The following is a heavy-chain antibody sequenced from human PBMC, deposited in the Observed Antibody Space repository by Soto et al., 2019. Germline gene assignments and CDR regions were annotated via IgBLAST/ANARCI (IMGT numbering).Heavy chain of an antibody. CDR2: IIPIFGTA. CDR3: AGTVTTFGGEDYDYYGMDV. D-gene: IGHD4-4*01. V-gene: IGHV1-69*01. J-gene: IGHJ6*02. CDR1: GVTFSSYA. Sequence: QVQLVQSGAEVKKPGSSVKVSCTASGVTFSSYAISWVRQAPGQGLEWMGGIIPIFGTANYAQKFQGRVTITADDSTSTASMELSSLRSEDTAVYYCAGTVTTFGGEDYDYYGMDVWGQGTTVTVSS.